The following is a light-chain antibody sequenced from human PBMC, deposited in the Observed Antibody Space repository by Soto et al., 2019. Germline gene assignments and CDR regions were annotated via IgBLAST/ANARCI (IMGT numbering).Light chain of an antibody. J-gene: IGKJ5*01. CDR3: MQALQSLT. CDR1: QSLLYNNTYNY. V-gene: IGKV2-28*01. Sequence: EIVMTQSPLTLPVTPGEPASISCRSSQSLLYNNTYNYLDWYVQKPGQSPQILIYFGSNRAPGVPDRLSGSGSGTDFTLKINRVEAEDVGTYYCMQALQSLTFGQGTRLEIK. CDR2: FGS.